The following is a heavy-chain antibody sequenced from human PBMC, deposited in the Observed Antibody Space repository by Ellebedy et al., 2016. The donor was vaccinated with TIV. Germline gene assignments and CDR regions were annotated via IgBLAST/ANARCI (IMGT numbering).Heavy chain of an antibody. CDR3: ARFSGALLSHNWFDL. CDR2: IFPGDSDT. CDR1: GFHFSRFW. Sequence: GESLKISXKASGFHFSRFWLVWVRQMPGKGLEYVGLIFPGDSDTKYNSSFQGQVTISADKSISTAHLQWSSVKASDTAMYYCARFSGALLSHNWFDLWGQGTLVTVSS. D-gene: IGHD3-10*01. V-gene: IGHV5-51*01. J-gene: IGHJ5*02.